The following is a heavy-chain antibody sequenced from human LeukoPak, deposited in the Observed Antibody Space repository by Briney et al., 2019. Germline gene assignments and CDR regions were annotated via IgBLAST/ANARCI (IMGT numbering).Heavy chain of an antibody. D-gene: IGHD3-16*01. J-gene: IGHJ4*02. CDR1: GFTFSSYA. V-gene: IGHV3-23*01. Sequence: GGSLRLSCAASGFTFSSYAMSWVRQAPGKGLEWVSAISGSGGSTYYADSVKGRFTISRDNAKNSLYLQMNSLRAEDTAVYYCARDQDVGMITFPLDYWGQGTLVTVSS. CDR3: ARDQDVGMITFPLDY. CDR2: ISGSGGST.